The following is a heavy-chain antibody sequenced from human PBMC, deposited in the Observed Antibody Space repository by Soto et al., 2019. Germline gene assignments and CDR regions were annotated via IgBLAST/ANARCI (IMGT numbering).Heavy chain of an antibody. V-gene: IGHV4-4*07. Sequence: PSETLSLTCSVSGGSISGSYCSWIRQPAGKGLEWIGRFSARGGTNYNPSLKTRVTMSVDTSKNQFSLELYSVTAADTAIYYCAKSLGAFGDYWGQGVQVTVSS. CDR2: FSARGGT. CDR1: GGSISGSY. D-gene: IGHD3-16*01. CDR3: AKSLGAFGDY. J-gene: IGHJ4*02.